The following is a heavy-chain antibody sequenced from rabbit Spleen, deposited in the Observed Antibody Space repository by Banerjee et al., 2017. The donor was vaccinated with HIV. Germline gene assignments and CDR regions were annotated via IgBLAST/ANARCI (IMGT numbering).Heavy chain of an antibody. Sequence: QEQVVESGGGLVKPEGSLKLSCTASGFSFSNKVVMCWVRQAPGKGLEWIACINAITGKPVYATWAKGRFTISKTSSTTVSLQMTSLTAADTATYFCARDTTTNVFGYGYGFSLGGPGTLVTVS. CDR3: ARDTTTNVFGYGYGFSL. CDR2: INAITGKP. J-gene: IGHJ4*01. V-gene: IGHV1S45*01. CDR1: GFSFSNKVV. D-gene: IGHD3-1*01.